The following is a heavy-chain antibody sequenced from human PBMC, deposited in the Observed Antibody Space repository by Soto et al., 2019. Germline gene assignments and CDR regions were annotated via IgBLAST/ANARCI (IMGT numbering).Heavy chain of an antibody. Sequence: GSSLRLSCLASGITFRSRAMSWVRQAPGEGLEWVSVTTDNDGDRKYADSVKGRFTISRDNSRNTLYLQMNSLRAEDTAVYHCVRDLLGSGGHFDYWGQGTPVTVSS. CDR3: VRDLLGSGGHFDY. CDR1: GITFRSRA. CDR2: TTDNDGDR. V-gene: IGHV3-23*01. J-gene: IGHJ4*02. D-gene: IGHD7-27*01.